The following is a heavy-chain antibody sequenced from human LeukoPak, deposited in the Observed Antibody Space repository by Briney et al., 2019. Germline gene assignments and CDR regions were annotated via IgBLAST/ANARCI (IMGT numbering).Heavy chain of an antibody. CDR3: AKKDAAAAGTGHFDY. CDR1: GFTFSSYA. D-gene: IGHD6-13*01. Sequence: GGSLSLSCAASGFTFSSYAICWVRQPPGKGQGLDSVISASGGSTYYADSVKGRFTISRDNSKNTLYLQMNSLRAEDTAVYYCAKKDAAAAGTGHFDYWGQGTLVTVSS. V-gene: IGHV3-23*01. CDR2: ISASGGST. J-gene: IGHJ4*02.